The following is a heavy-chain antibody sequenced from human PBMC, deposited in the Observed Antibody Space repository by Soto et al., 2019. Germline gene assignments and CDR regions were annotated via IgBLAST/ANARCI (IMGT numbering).Heavy chain of an antibody. V-gene: IGHV3-30-3*01. Sequence: GGSLRLSCAASGFTFSSYAMHWVRQAPGKGLEWVAVISYDGSNKYYADSVKGRFTISRHNSKNTLYLQMHSLRAEDTAVYYCARGWVAAAGKGRFDYWGQGTLVTVSS. D-gene: IGHD6-13*01. CDR2: ISYDGSNK. J-gene: IGHJ4*02. CDR3: ARGWVAAAGKGRFDY. CDR1: GFTFSSYA.